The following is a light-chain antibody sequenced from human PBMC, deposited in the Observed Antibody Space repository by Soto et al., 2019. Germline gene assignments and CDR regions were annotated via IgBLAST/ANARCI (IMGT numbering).Light chain of an antibody. CDR3: QQSFSRPMYT. CDR1: QTISTY. V-gene: IGKV1-39*01. J-gene: IGKJ2*01. CDR2: DAS. Sequence: DIHRTQSPSSLSASVGDRVMITCRASQTISTYLNWYQHKPGTATKLLIYDASTLQSGVPSRFSGSGSGTDFTLTISNLQPEDFATFYCQQSFSRPMYTFGQGTKVDIK.